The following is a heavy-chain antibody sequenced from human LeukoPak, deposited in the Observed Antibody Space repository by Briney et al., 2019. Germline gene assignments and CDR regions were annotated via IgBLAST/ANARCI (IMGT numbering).Heavy chain of an antibody. J-gene: IGHJ5*02. CDR3: ARGRSPGYSSGWLGYWFDP. V-gene: IGHV3-13*01. Sequence: GGSLRLSCASSGFTFSSYDMHWVRQATGKGLEWVSAIGTAGDTYYPGSVKGRFTISRENAKNSLYLQMNSLRAGDTAVYYCARGRSPGYSSGWLGYWFDPWGQGTLVAVSS. CDR2: IGTAGDT. CDR1: GFTFSSYD. D-gene: IGHD6-19*01.